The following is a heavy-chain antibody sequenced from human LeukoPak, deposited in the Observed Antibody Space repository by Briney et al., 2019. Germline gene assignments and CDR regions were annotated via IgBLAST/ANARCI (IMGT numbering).Heavy chain of an antibody. CDR2: ISYTGST. J-gene: IGHJ4*02. D-gene: IGHD6-19*01. CDR1: GGSISSSGYY. Sequence: PSETLSLTCTVSGGSISSSGYYWGWIRQPPGKGLEWIGSISYTGSTNYNPSLRSRVSISVYTSKNHFSLKVTSVTAADTSVYYCARHHESGWYSDFDYWGQGTLVTVSS. V-gene: IGHV4-39*01. CDR3: ARHHESGWYSDFDY.